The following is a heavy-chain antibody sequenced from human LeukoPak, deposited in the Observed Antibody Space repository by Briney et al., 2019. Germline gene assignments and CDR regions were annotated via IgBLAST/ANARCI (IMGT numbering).Heavy chain of an antibody. Sequence: PSETLSLTCTVSGGSISSYYWSWIRQPPGKGLEWIGYIYYSGSTSYNPSLKSRVTMSLDASKNQFSLELNSVTPADTAVYYCARGGNYWPQWWFDPWGRGTLVSVSS. J-gene: IGHJ5*02. CDR2: IYYSGST. D-gene: IGHD1-26*01. V-gene: IGHV4-59*01. CDR1: GGSISSYY. CDR3: ARGGNYWPQWWFDP.